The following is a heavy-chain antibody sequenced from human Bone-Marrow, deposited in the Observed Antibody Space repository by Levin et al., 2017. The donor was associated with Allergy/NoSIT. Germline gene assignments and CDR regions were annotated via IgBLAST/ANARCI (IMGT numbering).Heavy chain of an antibody. Sequence: SETLSLTCTVSGGSISSSYWSWIRQSPSRGFEWLGRTYYRSRWYNEYAASVKSRIIINLDTSNNQFSLLLNSVTPEDTAVYYCARGKHSAFDFWGQGTLVSVSS. V-gene: IGHV6-1*01. D-gene: IGHD5-18*01. J-gene: IGHJ4*02. CDR1: GGSISSSY. CDR2: TYYRSRWYN. CDR3: ARGKHSAFDF.